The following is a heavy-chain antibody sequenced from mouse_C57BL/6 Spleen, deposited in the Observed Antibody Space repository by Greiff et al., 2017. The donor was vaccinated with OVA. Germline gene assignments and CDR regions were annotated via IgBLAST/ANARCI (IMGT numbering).Heavy chain of an antibody. D-gene: IGHD1-1*01. CDR1: GYTFTSYT. J-gene: IGHJ4*01. CDR2: INPSSGYT. V-gene: IGHV1-4*01. Sequence: QVQLQQSGAELARPGASVKMSCKASGYTFTSYTMHWVKQRPGQGLEWIGYINPSSGYTKYNQKFKDKATFTADKSSSTAYLQLSSLTSEDSAVYYCAREGSYAMDYWGQGTSVTVSS. CDR3: AREGSYAMDY.